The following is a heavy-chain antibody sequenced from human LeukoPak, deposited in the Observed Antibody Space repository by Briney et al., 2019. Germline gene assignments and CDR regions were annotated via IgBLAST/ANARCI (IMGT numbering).Heavy chain of an antibody. CDR3: AKDIRAFWSGSGSYYYYGMDV. J-gene: IGHJ6*02. CDR2: ISWNSGSI. Sequence: HPGRSLRLSCAASGFTFDDYAMHWVRQAPGKGLEWVSGISWNSGSIGYADSVKGRFTISRDNAKNSLYLQMNSLRAEDTALYYCAKDIRAFWSGSGSYYYYGMDVWGQGTTVTVSS. D-gene: IGHD3-10*01. V-gene: IGHV3-9*01. CDR1: GFTFDDYA.